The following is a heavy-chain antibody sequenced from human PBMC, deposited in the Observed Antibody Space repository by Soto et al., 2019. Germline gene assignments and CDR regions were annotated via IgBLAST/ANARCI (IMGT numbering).Heavy chain of an antibody. CDR3: GYSYGSPSLAAAGNYYYMDV. CDR2: IRSKANSYAT. CDR1: GFTFSGSA. D-gene: IGHD5-18*01. V-gene: IGHV3-73*01. Sequence: GGSLRLSCAASGFTFSGSAMHWVRQASGKGLKWVGRIRSKANSYATAYAASVKGRFTISRDDSKNTAYLQMNSLKTEDTAVYYCGYSYGSPSLAAAGNYYYMDVWGKGTTVTVS. J-gene: IGHJ6*03.